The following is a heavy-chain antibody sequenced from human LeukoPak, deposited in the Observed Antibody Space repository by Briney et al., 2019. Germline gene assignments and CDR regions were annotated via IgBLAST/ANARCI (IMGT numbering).Heavy chain of an antibody. D-gene: IGHD3-3*01. V-gene: IGHV3-15*07. CDR3: AREGQYVLRFLEWFPTYYYYGMDV. J-gene: IGHJ6*02. CDR2: IKSKTDGETT. Sequence: GGSLRLSCAASGFAFNEAWMNWVRQAPGKGLEWVGRIKSKTDGETTDYAAPVKGRFTISRDDSKDTLYLQMNSLRTEDTAVYYCAREGQYVLRFLEWFPTYYYYGMDVWGQGTTVTVSS. CDR1: GFAFNEAW.